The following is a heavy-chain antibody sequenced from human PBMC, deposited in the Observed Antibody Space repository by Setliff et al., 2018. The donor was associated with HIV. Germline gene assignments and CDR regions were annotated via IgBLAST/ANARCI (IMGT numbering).Heavy chain of an antibody. J-gene: IGHJ4*02. CDR2: INVDGSSI. CDR3: ARLPQDVRSSIDF. V-gene: IGHV3-74*01. D-gene: IGHD6-6*01. CDR1: GFTFTDYW. Sequence: GGSLRLSCAASGFTFTDYWMHWVRQVPGQGLVWVSRINVDGSSISYADSVKGRFTISRDSAKNTLFLQMNSLRAEDTAVYYCARLPQDVRSSIDFWGQGTLVTVSS.